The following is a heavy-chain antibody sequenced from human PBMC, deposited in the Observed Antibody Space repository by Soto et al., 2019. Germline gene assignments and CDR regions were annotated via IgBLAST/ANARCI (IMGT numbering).Heavy chain of an antibody. V-gene: IGHV5-10-1*01. CDR3: ATLPVAAGTSGAFDI. J-gene: IGHJ3*02. D-gene: IGHD1-1*01. Sequence: GESLKISCKGSGYSFTSYWISWVRQMPGKGLEWMGRIDPSDSYTNYSPSFQGHVTISADKSISTAYLQWSSLKASDTAMYYCATLPVAAGTSGAFDIWGQGTMVTVSS. CDR2: IDPSDSYT. CDR1: GYSFTSYW.